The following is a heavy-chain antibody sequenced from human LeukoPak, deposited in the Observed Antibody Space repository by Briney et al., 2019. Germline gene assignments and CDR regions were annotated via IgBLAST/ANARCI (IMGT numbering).Heavy chain of an antibody. CDR1: GFTVSSNY. V-gene: IGHV3-66*01. D-gene: IGHD2-2*01. Sequence: PGGSLRLSCAASGFTVSSNYMSWVRQAPGKGLEWVSVIYSGGSTYYADSVKGRFTISRDNSKNTLYLQMNSLRAEDTAVYYCARGCSSTSCLPNYAFDIWGQGTMVTVSS. CDR2: IYSGGST. CDR3: ARGCSSTSCLPNYAFDI. J-gene: IGHJ3*02.